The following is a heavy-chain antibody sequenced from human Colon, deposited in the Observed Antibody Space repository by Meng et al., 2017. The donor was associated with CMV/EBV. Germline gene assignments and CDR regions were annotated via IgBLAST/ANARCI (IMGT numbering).Heavy chain of an antibody. J-gene: IGHJ4*02. CDR3: ARVGRNCGGDCYDY. V-gene: IGHV3-48*03. Sequence: GESLKISCAASGFNFDTFEMNWVRQAPGQGLGWVSFISFFGTGGNTISYADSVKGRFTISRDNAQSSLYLQMNGLRAEDTAIYYCARVGRNCGGDCYDYWGQGTLVTVSS. CDR1: GFNFDTFE. D-gene: IGHD2-21*01. CDR2: ISFFGTGGNTI.